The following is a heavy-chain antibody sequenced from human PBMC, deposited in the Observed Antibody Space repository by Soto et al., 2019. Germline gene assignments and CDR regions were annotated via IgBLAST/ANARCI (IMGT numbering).Heavy chain of an antibody. CDR3: AVSNYHGSGSPYDY. CDR2: LTPRGFST. J-gene: IGHJ4*02. Sequence: EVQLMESGGDLVQPGGSLRLSCAASGFTFSDRAMTWVRQAPGKGLESVSALTPRGFSTYYADSVRGRFTISRDNSKNTLYLQLNSLRAEDTATDYCAVSNYHGSGSPYDYWGQGTLVTVSS. V-gene: IGHV3-23*01. CDR1: GFTFSDRA. D-gene: IGHD3-10*01.